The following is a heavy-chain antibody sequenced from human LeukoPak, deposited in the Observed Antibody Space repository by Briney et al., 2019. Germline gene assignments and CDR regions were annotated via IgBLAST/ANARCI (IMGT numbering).Heavy chain of an antibody. CDR1: GFTVSSNY. D-gene: IGHD3-22*01. V-gene: IGHV3-53*01. CDR2: IYSGGGT. J-gene: IGHJ4*02. Sequence: GGSLRLSCAASGFTVSSNYMSWVRQAPGKGLEWVSVIYSGGGTYYADSVKGRITISRDNSKNTLYLQMNSLRAEDTAVYYCARGSPVYYDSSGYYLDYWGQGTLVTVSS. CDR3: ARGSPVYYDSSGYYLDY.